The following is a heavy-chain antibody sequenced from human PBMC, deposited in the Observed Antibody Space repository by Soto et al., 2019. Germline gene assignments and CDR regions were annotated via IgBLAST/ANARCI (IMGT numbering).Heavy chain of an antibody. D-gene: IGHD1-26*01. CDR2: IIPIFGTA. J-gene: IGHJ3*02. V-gene: IGHV1-69*13. Sequence: ASVKVSCKASGGTFSSYAISWVRQAPGQGLEWMGGIIPIFGTANYAQKFQGRVTITADESTSTAYMELSSLRSEDTAVYYCARGLIPFSGSYPRRPTSWQWLHAFDIWGQGTMVTVSS. CDR3: ARGLIPFSGSYPRRPTSWQWLHAFDI. CDR1: GGTFSSYA.